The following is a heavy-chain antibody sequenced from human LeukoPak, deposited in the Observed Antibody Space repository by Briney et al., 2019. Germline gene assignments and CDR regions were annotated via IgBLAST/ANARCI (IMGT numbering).Heavy chain of an antibody. J-gene: IGHJ6*02. CDR3: ARYYDSSGDGSKDYYGMDV. CDR1: GYTFTSYG. CDR2: ISAYNGNT. Sequence: RASVKVSCEASGYTFTSYGISWVRQAPGQGLEWMGWISAYNGNTNYAQKLQGGVTMTTDTSTSTAYMELRSLRSDDTAVYYCARYYDSSGDGSKDYYGMDVWGQGTTVTVSS. D-gene: IGHD3-22*01. V-gene: IGHV1-18*01.